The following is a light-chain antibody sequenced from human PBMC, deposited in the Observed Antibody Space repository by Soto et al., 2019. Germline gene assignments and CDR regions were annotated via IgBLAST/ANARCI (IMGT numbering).Light chain of an antibody. CDR3: LQYNGYYRT. Sequence: DIQMTQSPSTLSASVGDTVTITCRASQTISGWLAWYQQRPGKAPNLLIFDASTLECGVPSRFSGSGSGTTFTLTISSLQSDDFATYYCLQYNGYYRTFGQGTKVDIK. CDR2: DAS. V-gene: IGKV1-5*01. CDR1: QTISGW. J-gene: IGKJ1*01.